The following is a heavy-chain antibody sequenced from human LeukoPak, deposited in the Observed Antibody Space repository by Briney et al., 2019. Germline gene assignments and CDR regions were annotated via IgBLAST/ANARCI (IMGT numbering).Heavy chain of an antibody. CDR3: ARRPVAGPNGMDV. Sequence: GASVKVSCKASGYTFAGYYMHWVRQAPGQGLEWMGWINPNSGGTNYAQSFQGRVTMTRDTSITTVYMELSRLRSDDTAVYYCARRPVAGPNGMDVWGQGTTVTVSS. D-gene: IGHD6-19*01. J-gene: IGHJ6*02. V-gene: IGHV1-2*02. CDR2: INPNSGGT. CDR1: GYTFAGYY.